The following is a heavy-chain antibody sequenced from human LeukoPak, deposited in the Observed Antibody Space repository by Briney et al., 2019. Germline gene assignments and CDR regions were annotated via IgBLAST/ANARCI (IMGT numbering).Heavy chain of an antibody. CDR3: AKLGPLGSDYDFWSGSSAGYYYMDV. D-gene: IGHD3-3*01. V-gene: IGHV3-30*02. CDR2: IRYDGSNK. J-gene: IGHJ6*03. Sequence: PGGSLRLSCAASGFTFSSYGMHWVRQAPGKGLEWVAFIRYDGSNKYYADSVKGRFTISRDNSKNTLYLQMNSLRAEDTAVYYCAKLGPLGSDYDFWSGSSAGYYYMDVWGKGTTVTVSS. CDR1: GFTFSSYG.